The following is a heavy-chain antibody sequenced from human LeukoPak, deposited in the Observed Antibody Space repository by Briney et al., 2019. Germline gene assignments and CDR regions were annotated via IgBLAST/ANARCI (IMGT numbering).Heavy chain of an antibody. Sequence: GASVKVSCKASGGTLSSYPISWVRQAPGQGLEWMGRIIPVAGLINCAQKFQGRLTLTADLSTTTVYMVLNNLTSDDTALYFCARPSVAWFDPWGQGTPVIVSS. CDR1: GGTLSSYP. D-gene: IGHD6-19*01. V-gene: IGHV1-69*02. CDR3: ARPSVAWFDP. CDR2: IIPVAGLI. J-gene: IGHJ5*02.